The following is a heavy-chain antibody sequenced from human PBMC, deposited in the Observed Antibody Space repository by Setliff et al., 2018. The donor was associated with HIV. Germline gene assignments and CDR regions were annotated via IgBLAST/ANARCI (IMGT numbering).Heavy chain of an antibody. CDR1: GGSFSGYY. CDR2: INHSGST. Sequence: SETLSLTCAVYGGSFSGYYWSWIRQPQGKGLGWIGEINHSGSTNYNPSLKSRVPISVDTSKNQFSLTVTSVTAAETAVYYCAREKNGYFDSWGQGTLVTVSS. J-gene: IGHJ4*02. V-gene: IGHV4-34*01. D-gene: IGHD2-8*01. CDR3: AREKNGYFDS.